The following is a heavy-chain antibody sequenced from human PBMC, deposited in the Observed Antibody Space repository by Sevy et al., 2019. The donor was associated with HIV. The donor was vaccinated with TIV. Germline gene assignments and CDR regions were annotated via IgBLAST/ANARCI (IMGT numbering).Heavy chain of an antibody. V-gene: IGHV3-30*18. CDR3: SQDLPLGVDYGLDV. D-gene: IGHD2-2*01. Sequence: GGSLRLSCAASGFTFSNYAMHWVRQSPGKGLEWVALISYDGGIKIYADSVKGRLAISRDNSKNTLDLEMNSLRIEDTALYYCSQDLPLGVDYGLDVWGQGTTVTVSS. J-gene: IGHJ6*02. CDR2: ISYDGGIK. CDR1: GFTFSNYA.